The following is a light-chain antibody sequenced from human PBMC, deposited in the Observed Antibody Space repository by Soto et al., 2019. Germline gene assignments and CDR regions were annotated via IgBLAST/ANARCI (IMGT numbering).Light chain of an antibody. CDR1: SSNIGNNY. V-gene: IGLV1-51*02. CDR3: GTWDSSLSAGGV. CDR2: ENN. Sequence: QSVLTQPPPVSAAPGQKVTISCSGSSSNIGNNYVSWYQQLPGTAPKLLIYENNKRPSGIPDRFSGSKSGTSATLGITGLQTGDEADYYCGTWDSSLSAGGVFGGGTKVTVL. J-gene: IGLJ2*01.